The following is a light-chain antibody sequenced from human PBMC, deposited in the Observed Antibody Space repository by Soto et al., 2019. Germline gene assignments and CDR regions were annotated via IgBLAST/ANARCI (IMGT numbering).Light chain of an antibody. J-gene: IGLJ2*01. V-gene: IGLV1-51*01. CDR1: TSNIGNNY. Sequence: QTVVTQPPSVSAAPGQKVTISCSGSTSNIGNNYVSWYQQFPGTAPKLLIYDNNKRPSGIPDRFSGSKSGTSATLGITGLQTGDEADYYCGTWDSTLSAGVFGGGTKLTVL. CDR3: GTWDSTLSAGV. CDR2: DNN.